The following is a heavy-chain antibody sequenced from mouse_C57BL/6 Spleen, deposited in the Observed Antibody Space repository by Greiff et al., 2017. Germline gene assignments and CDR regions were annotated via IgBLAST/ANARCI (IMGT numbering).Heavy chain of an antibody. CDR1: GYTFTDYN. CDR2: INPNNGGT. D-gene: IGHD1-1*01. J-gene: IGHJ3*01. CDR3: ERKVYYGGSSYPFAY. V-gene: IGHV1-18*01. Sequence: VQLQQSGPELVKPGASVKIPCKASGYTFTDYNMDWVKQSHGKSLEWIGDINPNNGGTIYNQKFKGKATLTVDKSSSTAYMELHSLPSEDTAVYCCERKVYYGGSSYPFAYWGQGTLVTVSA.